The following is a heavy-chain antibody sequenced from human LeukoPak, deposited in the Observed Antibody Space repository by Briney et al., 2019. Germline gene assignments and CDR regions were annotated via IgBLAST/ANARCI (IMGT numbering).Heavy chain of an antibody. D-gene: IGHD3-16*01. J-gene: IGHJ4*02. CDR1: GFTFSSYA. CDR3: ARDRDDDDGGYFDY. CDR2: ISYDGSNK. V-gene: IGHV3-30*01. Sequence: PPGGSLRLSCAASGFTFSSYAMHWVRQAPGKGLDRVAVISYDGSNKYYADSVKGRFTISRDNSKNTLYLQMNSLRAEDTAVYYCARDRDDDDGGYFDYWGQGTLVTVSS.